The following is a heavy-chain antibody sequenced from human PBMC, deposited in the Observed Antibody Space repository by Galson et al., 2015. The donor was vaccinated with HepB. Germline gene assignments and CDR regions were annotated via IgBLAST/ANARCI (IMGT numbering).Heavy chain of an antibody. CDR2: MNLNSGNT. V-gene: IGHV1-8*01. D-gene: IGHD3-3*01. CDR3: ARDHLPLSAYGFYFDL. CDR1: GYTFTSFD. Sequence: SVKVSCKASGYTFTSFDINWVRQATGQGLEWMGWMNLNSGNTGFARKFQGRVTMTGDTHISTAYMELTSLRSEDTAVYYCARDHLPLSAYGFYFDLWGRGTLVTVSS. J-gene: IGHJ2*01.